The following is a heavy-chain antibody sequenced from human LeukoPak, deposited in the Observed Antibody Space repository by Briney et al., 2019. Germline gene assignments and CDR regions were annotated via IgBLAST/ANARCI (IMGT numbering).Heavy chain of an antibody. CDR2: ISSSGSTI. CDR3: AKEGYSSTWNADFDF. J-gene: IGHJ4*02. V-gene: IGHV3-48*03. D-gene: IGHD6-13*01. Sequence: GGSLRLSCAASGFTFSSYEMNWVRQAPGKGLEWVSYISSSGSTIYYADSVKGRFTISRDNAKNSLYLQMNSLRAEDTAVYYCAKEGYSSTWNADFDFGGQGTLVTVSS. CDR1: GFTFSSYE.